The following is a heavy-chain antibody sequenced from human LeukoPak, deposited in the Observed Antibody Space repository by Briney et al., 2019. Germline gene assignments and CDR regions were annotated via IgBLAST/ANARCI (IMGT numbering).Heavy chain of an antibody. CDR2: INPSGGST. V-gene: IGHV1-46*01. CDR3: ARDLERSGSYYGIYGYYFDY. CDR1: GYTFTSYY. Sequence: GASVKVSCKASGYTFTSYYMHWVRQAPGQGLEWMGIINPSGGSTSYAQKFQGRVTMTRDTSTSTVYMELSSLRSEDTAVYYCARDLERSGSYYGIYGYYFDYWGQGTLVTVSS. D-gene: IGHD1-26*01. J-gene: IGHJ4*02.